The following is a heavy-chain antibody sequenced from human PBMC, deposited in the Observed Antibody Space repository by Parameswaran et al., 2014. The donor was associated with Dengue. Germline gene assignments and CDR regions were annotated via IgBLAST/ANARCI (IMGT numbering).Heavy chain of an antibody. CDR2: INHSGST. CDR3: ASKSITIFGVAKYYFDY. V-gene: IGHV4-34*01. D-gene: IGHD3-3*01. J-gene: IGHJ4*02. Sequence: PGKGLEWIGEINHSGSTNYNPSLKSRVTISVDTSKNQFSLKLSSVTAADTAVYYCASKSITIFGVAKYYFDYWGQGTLVTVSS.